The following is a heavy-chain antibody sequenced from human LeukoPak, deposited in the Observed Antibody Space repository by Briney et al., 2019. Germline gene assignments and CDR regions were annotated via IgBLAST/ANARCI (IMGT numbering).Heavy chain of an antibody. CDR3: ARNQRRLDY. D-gene: IGHD1-14*01. Sequence: GGSLRLSCAASGFTFSSYWMSWVRQAPGKGLELVANIKQDGSEKYYVDSVKGRFTISRDNAKNSLYLQMNSLGAEDTAAYYCARNQRRLDYWGQGTLVTVSS. V-gene: IGHV3-7*01. CDR2: IKQDGSEK. J-gene: IGHJ4*02. CDR1: GFTFSSYW.